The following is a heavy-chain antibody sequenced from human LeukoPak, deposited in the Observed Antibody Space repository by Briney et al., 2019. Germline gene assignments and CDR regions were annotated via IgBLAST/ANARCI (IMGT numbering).Heavy chain of an antibody. CDR2: INPNSGGT. CDR3: ARDPGYYYDSSGYYDY. D-gene: IGHD3-22*01. V-gene: IGHV1-2*04. Sequence: GASVKVSCKASGYTFTGYYMHWVRQAPGQGLEWMGWINPNSGGTNYAQKFQGWVTMTRDTSISAAYMELSRLRSDDTAVYYCARDPGYYYDSSGYYDYWGQGTLVTVSS. CDR1: GYTFTGYY. J-gene: IGHJ4*02.